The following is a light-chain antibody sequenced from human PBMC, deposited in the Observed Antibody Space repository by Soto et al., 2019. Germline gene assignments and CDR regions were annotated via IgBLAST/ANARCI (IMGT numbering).Light chain of an antibody. CDR3: SSYAGSSTHVV. V-gene: IGLV2-23*01. Sequence: QSALTQPASVSGSPGQSITISCTGISSDVGSYNLVSWYQQHPGKAPKVMIYEGSKRPSGVSNRFSGSRPGNTASLTISGLQAEDEAHYYCSSYAGSSTHVVSGGGTKLTVL. J-gene: IGLJ2*01. CDR2: EGS. CDR1: SSDVGSYNL.